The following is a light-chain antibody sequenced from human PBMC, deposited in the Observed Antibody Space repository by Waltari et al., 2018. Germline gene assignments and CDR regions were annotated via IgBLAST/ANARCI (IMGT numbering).Light chain of an antibody. J-gene: IGKJ4*01. Sequence: EIVLTQSPDFQSVTTKEKVTITCRASQSIGSSVHWYQQKPDQSPKLLIKYASQSFSGVPSRFSGSGSGTDFTLTINGLEAEDAATYYCHQSTRLPFTFGGGTKVEI. V-gene: IGKV6-21*01. CDR1: QSIGSS. CDR2: YAS. CDR3: HQSTRLPFT.